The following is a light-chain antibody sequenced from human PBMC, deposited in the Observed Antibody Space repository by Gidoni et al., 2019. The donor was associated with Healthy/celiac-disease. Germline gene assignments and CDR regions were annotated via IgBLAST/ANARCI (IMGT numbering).Light chain of an antibody. CDR3: CSYAGSYTWV. CDR2: DVS. Sequence: PKLMIYDVSKRPSGVPDRFSGSKSGTTASLTISGRQAEDEADYYCCSYAGSYTWVFGGGTKLTVL. J-gene: IGLJ3*02. V-gene: IGLV2-11*01.